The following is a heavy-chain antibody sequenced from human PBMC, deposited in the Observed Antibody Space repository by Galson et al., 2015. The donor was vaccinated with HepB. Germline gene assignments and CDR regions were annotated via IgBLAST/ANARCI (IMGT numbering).Heavy chain of an antibody. CDR1: GFIFSSYA. Sequence: SLRLSCAASGFIFSSYAMHWVRQAPGQGLEWVAVIWFDGSDHYYADSLKGRFPIARDNSHDTLYLQMNSLRDGDTAMYHCARHKKAGPGYDIFTAYAGEGFDYWGQGTLVTVSS. V-gene: IGHV3-33*08. CDR2: IWFDGSDH. D-gene: IGHD3-9*01. J-gene: IGHJ4*02. CDR3: ARHKKAGPGYDIFTAYAGEGFDY.